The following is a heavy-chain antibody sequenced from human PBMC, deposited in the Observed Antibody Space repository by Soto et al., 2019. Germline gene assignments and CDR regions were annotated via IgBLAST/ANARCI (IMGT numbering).Heavy chain of an antibody. CDR3: ARSWGYLDY. D-gene: IGHD3-16*01. CDR2: IYSGGST. J-gene: IGHJ4*02. CDR1: GFIVSSNY. Sequence: GGSLRLSCAASGFIVSSNYMGWVRQAPGKGLECVSVIYSGGSTDYADSVKGRFTIPRDSSKNTLYLQMNSLRAEDTAMYYCARSWGYLDYWGQGTLVTVSS. V-gene: IGHV3-53*01.